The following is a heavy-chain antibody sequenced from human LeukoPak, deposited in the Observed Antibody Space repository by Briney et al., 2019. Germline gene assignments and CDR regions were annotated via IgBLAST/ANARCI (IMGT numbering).Heavy chain of an antibody. D-gene: IGHD3-16*01. J-gene: IGHJ5*02. CDR2: IYTSESA. CDR3: ARFTPQGYGWGGYNRFDP. V-gene: IGHV4-61*09. Sequence: TLSLTCTVSGGSISSGSYYWSWIRQPAGKGLEWIGHIYTSESANYNPSLKSRLTMSVDTSKNQFSLNLTSVTAADTAVYYCARFTPQGYGWGGYNRFDPWGQGTLVTVSS. CDR1: GGSISSGSYY.